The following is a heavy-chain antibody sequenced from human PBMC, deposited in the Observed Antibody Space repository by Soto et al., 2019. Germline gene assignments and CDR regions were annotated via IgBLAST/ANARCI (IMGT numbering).Heavy chain of an antibody. V-gene: IGHV3-23*01. J-gene: IGHJ4*02. CDR2: ISGSGGST. CDR1: GFTFSSYA. Sequence: GGSLRLSCAASGFTFSSYAMSWVRQAPGKGLEWVSAISGSGGSTYYADSVKGRFTISRDNSKNTLYLQMNSLRAEDTAVYYCAKSVIEYYDILTGYYDPFYWGQGTLVTVSS. CDR3: AKSVIEYYDILTGYYDPFY. D-gene: IGHD3-9*01.